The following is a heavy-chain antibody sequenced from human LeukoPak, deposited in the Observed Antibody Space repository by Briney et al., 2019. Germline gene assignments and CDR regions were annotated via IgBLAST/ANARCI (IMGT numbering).Heavy chain of an antibody. CDR1: GFTFSSYA. V-gene: IGHV3-30-3*01. J-gene: IGHJ3*02. CDR2: ISYDGSNK. CDR3: AKDIGRAPGIAAAGSAPRAFDI. Sequence: GGSLRLSCAASGFTFSSYAMHWVRQAPGKGLEWVAVISYDGSNKYYADSVKGRFTISRDNSKNTLYLQMNSLRAEDTAVYYCAKDIGRAPGIAAAGSAPRAFDIWGQGTMVTVSS. D-gene: IGHD6-13*01.